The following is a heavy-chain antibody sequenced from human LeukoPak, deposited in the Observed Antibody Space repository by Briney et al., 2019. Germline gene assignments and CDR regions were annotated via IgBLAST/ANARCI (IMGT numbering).Heavy chain of an antibody. CDR1: GYTFTSYD. J-gene: IGHJ5*02. CDR3: AKEEWFGDLLTCDL. Sequence: ASVKVSCKASGYTFTSYDINWVRQATGQGLEWMGWMNPNSGNTGYAQKFQGRVTITRNTSISTAYMELSSLRSEDTAVYYCAKEEWFGDLLTCDLWGQGTLVTVSS. CDR2: MNPNSGNT. D-gene: IGHD3-10*01. V-gene: IGHV1-8*03.